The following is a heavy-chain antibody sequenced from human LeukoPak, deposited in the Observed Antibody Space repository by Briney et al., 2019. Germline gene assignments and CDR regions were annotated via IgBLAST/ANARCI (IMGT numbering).Heavy chain of an antibody. CDR1: GFTVSSNY. CDR2: IYSGGST. V-gene: IGHV3-53*01. CDR3: ARIIHYYYYMDV. Sequence: GGSLRLSCAASGFTVSSNYMSWVRQASGKGLEWVSVIYSGGSTYYADSVKGRFTISRDNSKNTLYLQMNSLRAEDTAVYYCARIIHYYYYMDVWGKGTTVTVSS. J-gene: IGHJ6*03.